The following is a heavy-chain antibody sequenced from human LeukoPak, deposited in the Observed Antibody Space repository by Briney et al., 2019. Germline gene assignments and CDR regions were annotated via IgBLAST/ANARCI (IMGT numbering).Heavy chain of an antibody. V-gene: IGHV3-7*01. CDR1: GFTLGSYW. J-gene: IGHJ4*02. Sequence: GGSLRLSCAASGFTLGSYWMSWVRHAPGKGLEWVANIKQDGSEKYYVDSVKGRFTISRDNAKNSLYLQMNSLRAEDTAVYYCAREGYSYPVYYFDYWGQGTLVTVSS. D-gene: IGHD5-18*01. CDR2: IKQDGSEK. CDR3: AREGYSYPVYYFDY.